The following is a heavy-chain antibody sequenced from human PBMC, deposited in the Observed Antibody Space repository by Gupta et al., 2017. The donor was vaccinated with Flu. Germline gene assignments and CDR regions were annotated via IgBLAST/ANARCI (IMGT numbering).Heavy chain of an antibody. CDR3: ARGKHFDFWSGYVE. J-gene: IGHJ4*02. CDR1: GGSFSDYY. Sequence: GGSFSDYYWGWIRQPPGKGLEWIGEISRGSRTNYNPSLKSRVTTSLDTSKNHFSLHLTSVTAADTAVYYCARGKHFDFWSGYVEWGQGTPVIVSS. CDR2: ISRGSRT. D-gene: IGHD3-3*01. V-gene: IGHV4-34*01.